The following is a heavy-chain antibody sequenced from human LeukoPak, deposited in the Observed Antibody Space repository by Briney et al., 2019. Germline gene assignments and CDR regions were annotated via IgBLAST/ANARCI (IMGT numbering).Heavy chain of an antibody. Sequence: SETLSLTCTVSGGSISSTTYYWGWLRQPPGKGLDWIGNIYYSGSTYYNPSLKSRVTISVDTPKNQFSLKLSSVTAADTAVYYCARHQGSVSYYNGYAYWGQGTPVTVSS. CDR2: IYYSGST. D-gene: IGHD3-10*01. J-gene: IGHJ4*02. V-gene: IGHV4-39*01. CDR3: ARHQGSVSYYNGYAY. CDR1: GGSISSTTYY.